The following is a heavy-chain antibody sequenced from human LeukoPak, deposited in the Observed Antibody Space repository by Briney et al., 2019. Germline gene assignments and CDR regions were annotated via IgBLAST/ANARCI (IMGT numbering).Heavy chain of an antibody. J-gene: IGHJ4*02. CDR2: ICYSGST. D-gene: IGHD1-26*01. CDR3: ARHSLGGRANDY. CDR1: GGSISPYC. V-gene: IGHV4-59*01. Sequence: SETLSLTCTVSGGSISPYCWSWIRQSPGKGPEWIGYICYSGSTNYNPSLQSRVTISVDTSKNQFSLKLSSVTAADTALYYCARHSLGGRANDYWGQGTLVTVSS.